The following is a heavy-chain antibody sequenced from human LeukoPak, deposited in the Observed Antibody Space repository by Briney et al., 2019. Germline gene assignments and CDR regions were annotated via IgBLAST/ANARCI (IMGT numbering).Heavy chain of an antibody. V-gene: IGHV1-2*02. J-gene: IGHJ5*02. CDR3: ARGYCSSTSCYRDKGFWFDP. D-gene: IGHD2-2*02. CDR2: TNPNSGGT. CDR1: GYTFTGYY. Sequence: GASVKVSCKASGYTFTGYYMHWVRQAPGQGLEWMGWTNPNSGGTNYAQKFQGRVTMTRDTTISTAYMELSRLRSDDTAVYYCARGYCSSTSCYRDKGFWFDPWGQGTLVTVSS.